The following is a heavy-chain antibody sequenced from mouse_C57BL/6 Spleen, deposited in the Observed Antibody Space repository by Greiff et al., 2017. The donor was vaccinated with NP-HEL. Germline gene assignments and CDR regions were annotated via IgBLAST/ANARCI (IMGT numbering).Heavy chain of an antibody. V-gene: IGHV1-7*01. J-gene: IGHJ2*01. CDR1: GYTFTSYW. CDR2: INPSSGYT. Sequence: QVQLQQSGAELAKPGASVKLSCKASGYTFTSYWMHWVKQRPGQGLEWIGYINPSSGYTKYNQKFKDKATLTADTSSSTAYMQLSSLTDEDSAVYYCARAGDYGDYWGQGTTLTVSS. D-gene: IGHD2-4*01. CDR3: ARAGDYGDY.